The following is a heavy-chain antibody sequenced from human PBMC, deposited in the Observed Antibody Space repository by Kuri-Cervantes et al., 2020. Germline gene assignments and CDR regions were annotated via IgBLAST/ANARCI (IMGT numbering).Heavy chain of an antibody. V-gene: IGHV1-2*04. CDR3: ARSPMITFGGVIVTSSRAGAFDI. D-gene: IGHD3-16*02. J-gene: IGHJ3*02. CDR2: INPNSGGT. Sequence: ASVKVSCKASGYTFTGYYMHWVRQAPGQGLEWMGWINPNSGGTNYAQKFQGWVTITRDTSISTAYMELSRLRFDDTAVYYCARSPMITFGGVIVTSSRAGAFDIWGQGTLVTVSS. CDR1: GYTFTGYY.